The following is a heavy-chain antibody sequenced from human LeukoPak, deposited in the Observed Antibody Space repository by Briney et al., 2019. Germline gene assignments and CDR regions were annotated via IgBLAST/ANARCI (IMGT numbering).Heavy chain of an antibody. V-gene: IGHV4-59*08. Sequence: KHSETLSLTCTVSGGSISSYYWSWIRQPPGKGLEWIGYIYYSGSTNYNPSLKSRVTISVDTSKNQFSLKLSSVTAADTAVYYCAKTGSGSYYSSRFDPWGQGTLVTVSS. J-gene: IGHJ5*02. CDR1: GGSISSYY. CDR3: AKTGSGSYYSSRFDP. CDR2: IYYSGST. D-gene: IGHD3-10*01.